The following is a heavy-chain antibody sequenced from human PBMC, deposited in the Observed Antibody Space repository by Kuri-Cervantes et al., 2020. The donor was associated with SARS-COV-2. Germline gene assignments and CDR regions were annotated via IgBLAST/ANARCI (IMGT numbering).Heavy chain of an antibody. Sequence: SETLSLSCTVSGGSISSYYWSWIRQPPGKGLEWIGEINHSGSTNYNPSLKSRVTISVDTSKNQFSLKLSSVTAADTAVYYCARVPEGGYSFQHWGQGTLVTVSS. CDR3: ARVPEGGYSFQH. V-gene: IGHV4-34*01. J-gene: IGHJ1*01. CDR2: INHSGST. D-gene: IGHD6-13*01. CDR1: GGSISSYY.